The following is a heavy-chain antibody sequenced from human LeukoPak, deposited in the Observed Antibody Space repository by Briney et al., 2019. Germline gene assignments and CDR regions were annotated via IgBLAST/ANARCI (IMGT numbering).Heavy chain of an antibody. CDR3: ARGLSTDSFDY. CDR2: IYHSGST. V-gene: IGHV4-34*01. J-gene: IGHJ4*02. Sequence: SETLSLTCAVYGGSFSGYYWNWIRQPPGKGLEWIGEIYHSGSTNYNPSLKSRVTISVDKSKNQFSLKLSSVTAADTAVYYCARGLSTDSFDYWGQGTLVTVSS. D-gene: IGHD4-17*01. CDR1: GGSFSGYY.